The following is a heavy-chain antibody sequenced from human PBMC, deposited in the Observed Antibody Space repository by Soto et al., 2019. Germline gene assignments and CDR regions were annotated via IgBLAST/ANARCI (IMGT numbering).Heavy chain of an antibody. CDR1: VGSFSSGDYY. CDR3: ARIHFGDEPSYYYYGMDV. D-gene: IGHD4-17*01. Sequence: LSLTCTVSVGSFSSGDYYWSWVRQPPGKGLEWIGYIYYTGSTFNNPSLKSRVSISIDTSKTQFSLKLSSVTAADTAVYYCARIHFGDEPSYYYYGMDVWGQGTTVTVSS. V-gene: IGHV4-30-4*01. J-gene: IGHJ6*02. CDR2: IYYTGST.